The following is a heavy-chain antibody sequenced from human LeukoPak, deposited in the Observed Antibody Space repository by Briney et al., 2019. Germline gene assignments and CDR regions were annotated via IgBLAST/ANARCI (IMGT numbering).Heavy chain of an antibody. D-gene: IGHD5-24*01. CDR2: ISGDGGST. Sequence: GGSLRLSCAASGFTFDDYAMHWVRQAPGKGLEWVSLISGDGGSTYYANSVKGRFTISRDNSKNSLYLQMNSLRTEDTALHYCAKGTATIRCLVYWGQGTLVTVSS. CDR3: AKGTATIRCLVY. CDR1: GFTFDDYA. J-gene: IGHJ4*02. V-gene: IGHV3-43*02.